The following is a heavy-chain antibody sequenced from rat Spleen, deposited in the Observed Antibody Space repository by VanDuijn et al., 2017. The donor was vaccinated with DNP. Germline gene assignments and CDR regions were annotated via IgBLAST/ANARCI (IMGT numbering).Heavy chain of an antibody. CDR2: INYSGST. V-gene: IGHV3-1*01. D-gene: IGHD1-12*02. CDR1: GFSITGYY. CDR3: ASYYYDGYYAMDA. J-gene: IGHJ4*01. Sequence: EVQLQESGPGLVKPSQSLSLTCSVTGFSITGYYWAWIRKLPGKKMEWIGHINYSGSTTYNPFLESRISITRDTSKNQFFLQLNSVTTEDTATYYCASYYYDGYYAMDAWGQGTSVTVSP.